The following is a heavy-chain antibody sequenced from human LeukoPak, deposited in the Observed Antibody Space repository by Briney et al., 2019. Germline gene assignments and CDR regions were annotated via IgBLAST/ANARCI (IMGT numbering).Heavy chain of an antibody. CDR2: ISDDGRHN. J-gene: IGHJ6*03. CDR1: GFTFSTYA. Sequence: GGSLRLSCAASGFTFSTYAMNWVRQAPGKGLEWVAVISDDGRHNYYADSVKGRFSISRDNAKNTLYLQVNSLRVEDTAVYYCAREGTGSYMDVWGKGTTVTVSS. D-gene: IGHD1/OR15-1a*01. CDR3: AREGTGSYMDV. V-gene: IGHV3-30*04.